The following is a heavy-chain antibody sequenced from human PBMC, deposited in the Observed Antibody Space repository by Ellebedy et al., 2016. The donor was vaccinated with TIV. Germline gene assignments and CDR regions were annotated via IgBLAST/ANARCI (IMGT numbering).Heavy chain of an antibody. D-gene: IGHD2-21*01. Sequence: SETLSLXXTVSGGYLRSHYWSWIRQPPGKGLEWIGYIYYSGSTYYNSSLKSRVTISLDTSKNHFSLKLSSVTAADTAVYYCTGGSYESWGQGTLVTVSS. V-gene: IGHV4-59*04. J-gene: IGHJ5*02. CDR3: TGGSYES. CDR1: GGYLRSHY. CDR2: IYYSGST.